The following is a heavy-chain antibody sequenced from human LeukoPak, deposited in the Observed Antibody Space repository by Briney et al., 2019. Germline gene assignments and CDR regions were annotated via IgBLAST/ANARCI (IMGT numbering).Heavy chain of an antibody. CDR2: IYYSGIT. J-gene: IGHJ4*02. V-gene: IGHV4-39*01. Sequence: SETLSLTCTVSGGSISSSSYYWGWIRQPPGKGLEWIGNIYYSGITYYNPSLKSRVTISVDTSKSQFSLKLSSVTAADTAVYYCARRNPEYYYDYWGQGTLVTVSS. CDR1: GGSISSSSYY. CDR3: ARRNPEYYYDY.